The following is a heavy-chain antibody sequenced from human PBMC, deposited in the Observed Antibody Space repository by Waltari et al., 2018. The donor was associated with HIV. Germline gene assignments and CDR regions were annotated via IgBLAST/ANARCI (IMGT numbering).Heavy chain of an antibody. CDR1: GYKFGGYG. CDR2: SGTNKGNT. Sequence: QIQLVQSGAEVKKPGASVKVSCQASGYKFGGYGISWVREVAGQGLEWMGWSGTNKGNTKYGQKFQDRVTMTTDTTMSTAYMELRSLRADDTAVFYCARSEPSQYQQLVSFFDYWGQGTLVIVSS. CDR3: ARSEPSQYQQLVSFFDY. J-gene: IGHJ4*02. V-gene: IGHV1-18*04. D-gene: IGHD2-2*01.